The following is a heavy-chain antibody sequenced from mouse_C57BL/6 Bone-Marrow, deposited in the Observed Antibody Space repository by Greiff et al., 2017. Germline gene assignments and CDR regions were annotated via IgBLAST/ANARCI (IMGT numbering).Heavy chain of an antibody. V-gene: IGHV6-3*01. J-gene: IGHJ3*01. CDR3: TIYYDYAWFAY. Sequence: DVMLVESGGGLVQPGGSMKLSCVASGFTFSNYWMNWVRQSPEKGLEWVAQIRLKSDNYATHYAESVKGRFTISRDDSKSSVYLQMNNLRAEDTGIYYCTIYYDYAWFAYWGQGTLVTVSA. CDR1: GFTFSNYW. CDR2: IRLKSDNYAT. D-gene: IGHD2-4*01.